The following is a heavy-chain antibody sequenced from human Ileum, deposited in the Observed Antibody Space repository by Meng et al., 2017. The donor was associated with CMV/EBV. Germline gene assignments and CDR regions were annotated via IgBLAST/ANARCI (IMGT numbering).Heavy chain of an antibody. D-gene: IGHD2/OR15-2a*01. J-gene: IGHJ6*02. V-gene: IGHV3-9*01. Sequence: SLMISCVASGFTFDDFGMHWVRQAPGKGLEWVSGISWNSGAIDYADSVKGRFTISRDNAKNSLYLQMNSLRAEDTAVYCCARDLVTYGMDVWGQGTTVTVSS. CDR1: GFTFDDFG. CDR3: ARDLVTYGMDV. CDR2: ISWNSGAI.